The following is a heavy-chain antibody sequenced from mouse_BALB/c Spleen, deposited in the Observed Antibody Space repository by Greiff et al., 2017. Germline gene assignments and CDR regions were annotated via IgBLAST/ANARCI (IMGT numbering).Heavy chain of an antibody. CDR3: ERYDGDWFDY. V-gene: IGHV1S137*01. D-gene: IGHD2-14*01. CDR1: GYTFTDYA. Sequence: VQLPPSGAELVRPGVSVKISCKGSGYTFTDYAMHWVKQSHAKSLEWIGVISTYYGDASYNQKFKGKATMTVDKSSSTAYMELARLTSEDSAIYYCERYDGDWFDYWGKGTRVTVSA. J-gene: IGHJ3*01. CDR2: ISTYYGDA.